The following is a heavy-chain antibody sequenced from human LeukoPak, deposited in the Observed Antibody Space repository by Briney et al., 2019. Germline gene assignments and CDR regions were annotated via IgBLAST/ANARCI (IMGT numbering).Heavy chain of an antibody. CDR1: GYSFTSNY. V-gene: IGHV1-46*01. CDR2: IYPRDGST. CDR3: ARDQEGFDY. Sequence: ASVKVSCKVSGYSFTSNYIHWVRQAPGQGLEWMGMIYPRDGSTSYAQRFQDRVTVTRDTSTSTVHMELSGLRSEDTAVYYCARDQEGFDYWGQGTLVTVAS. J-gene: IGHJ4*02.